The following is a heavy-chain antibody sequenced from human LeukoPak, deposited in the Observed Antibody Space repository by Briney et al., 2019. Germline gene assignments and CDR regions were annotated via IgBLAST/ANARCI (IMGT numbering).Heavy chain of an antibody. D-gene: IGHD3-9*01. J-gene: IGHJ4*02. CDR1: GFTFSSYW. Sequence: GGSLRLSCAASGFTFSSYWMSWVRQAPGKGLEWVANIKQDGREKYYVDSVKGRFTISRDNAKNSLYLQMNSLRAEDTAVYYCARVEDYDILTGFDYWGQGTLVTVSS. V-gene: IGHV3-7*01. CDR2: IKQDGREK. CDR3: ARVEDYDILTGFDY.